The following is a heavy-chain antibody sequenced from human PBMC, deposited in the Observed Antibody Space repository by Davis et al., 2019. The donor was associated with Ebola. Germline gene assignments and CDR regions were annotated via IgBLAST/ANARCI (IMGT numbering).Heavy chain of an antibody. D-gene: IGHD5-12*01. CDR3: ARGKRYDFYYYYGMDV. CDR2: ISSSSSYI. CDR1: GFTFSSYS. J-gene: IGHJ6*02. V-gene: IGHV3-21*01. Sequence: PGGSLRLSCAASGFTFSSYSMNWVRQAPGKGLEWVSSISSSSSYIYYADSVKGRFTISRDNAKNSLYLQMNSLRAGDTAVYYCARGKRYDFYYYYGMDVWGQGTTVTVSS.